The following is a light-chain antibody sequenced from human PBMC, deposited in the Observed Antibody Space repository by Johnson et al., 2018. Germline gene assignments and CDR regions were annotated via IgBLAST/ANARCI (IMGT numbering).Light chain of an antibody. CDR2: ENN. CDR1: SSNIGNNY. Sequence: QSVLTQPPSVSAAPGQKVTISCSGSSSNIGNNYVSWYQQLPGTAPKLLIYENNKRPSGIPDRFSASKSAPPATLAITGPRPGDEADYYCGTWDSSLSAGNGFGTGTKVTVL. V-gene: IGLV1-51*02. CDR3: GTWDSSLSAGNG. J-gene: IGLJ1*01.